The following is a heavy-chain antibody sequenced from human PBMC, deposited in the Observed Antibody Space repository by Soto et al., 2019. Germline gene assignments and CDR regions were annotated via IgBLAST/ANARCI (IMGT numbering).Heavy chain of an antibody. CDR2: ISSSSSYT. V-gene: IGHV3-21*01. CDR1: GFTFSSYS. D-gene: IGHD3-3*01. CDR3: ARDGDVRFLEWLYPPPAPGYGMDV. J-gene: IGHJ6*02. Sequence: GGSLRLSCAASGFTFSSYSMNWVRQAPGKGLEWVSSISSSSSYTYYADSVKGRFTISRDNAKNSLYLQMNSLRAEDTAVYYCARDGDVRFLEWLYPPPAPGYGMDVWGQGTTVTVSS.